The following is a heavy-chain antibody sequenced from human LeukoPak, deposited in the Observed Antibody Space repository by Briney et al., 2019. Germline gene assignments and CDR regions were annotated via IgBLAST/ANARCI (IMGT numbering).Heavy chain of an antibody. CDR1: GFTFSSYS. J-gene: IGHJ4*02. D-gene: IGHD3-10*01. CDR3: VREDPSEYGSIDY. CDR2: ISTSGSTI. V-gene: IGHV3-48*02. Sequence: PGGSLRLSCAASGFTFSSYSMNWVRQAPGKGLEWVSYISTSGSTIKYADSVKGRFTISRDNAKNSVYVQMNSLRDEDTAVYYCVREDPSEYGSIDYWGQGTLVTVSS.